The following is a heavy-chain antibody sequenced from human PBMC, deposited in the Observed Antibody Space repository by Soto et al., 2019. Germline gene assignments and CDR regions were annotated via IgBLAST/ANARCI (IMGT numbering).Heavy chain of an antibody. Sequence: QVQLVESGGGVVQPGRSLRLSCAASGFTFSSYAMHWVRQAPGKGLEWVAVISYDGSNKYYADSVKGRFTISRDNSKNTLYLQMNSLRAEDMAVYYCARSIYTGDGYILDAFDIWGQATMVTVSS. CDR3: ARSIYTGDGYILDAFDI. CDR1: GFTFSSYA. D-gene: IGHD2-2*02. CDR2: ISYDGSNK. J-gene: IGHJ3*02. V-gene: IGHV3-30-3*01.